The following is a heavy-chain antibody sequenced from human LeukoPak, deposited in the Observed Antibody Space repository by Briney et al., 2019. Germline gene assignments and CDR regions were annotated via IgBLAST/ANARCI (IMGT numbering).Heavy chain of an antibody. CDR1: GFTFSSYG. Sequence: GRSLRLSCVASGFTFSSYGMHRVRQAPGKGLEWVAVISNDGSNKYYADSVKGRFTISRDNSKNTLYLQMNSLRAEDTAVYYCAKGRGAFDIWGQGTMVTVSS. D-gene: IGHD3-10*01. J-gene: IGHJ3*02. V-gene: IGHV3-30*18. CDR2: ISNDGSNK. CDR3: AKGRGAFDI.